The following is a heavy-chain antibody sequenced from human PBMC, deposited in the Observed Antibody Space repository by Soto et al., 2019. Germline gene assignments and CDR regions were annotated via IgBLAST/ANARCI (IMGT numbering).Heavy chain of an antibody. J-gene: IGHJ6*01. D-gene: IGHD3-3*01. CDR3: ASGKWDFWSGFYGMDV. Sequence: QVQLVQSGAEVKKPGASVKVSCKASGYTFTSYDINWVRQATGQGLEWMGWMNPNSCNTGYAQKCQGRVTMTRNNSISPPYMELSSLSSEDTAVYYCASGKWDFWSGFYGMDVWGQGTTVTVSS. V-gene: IGHV1-8*01. CDR2: MNPNSCNT. CDR1: GYTFTSYD.